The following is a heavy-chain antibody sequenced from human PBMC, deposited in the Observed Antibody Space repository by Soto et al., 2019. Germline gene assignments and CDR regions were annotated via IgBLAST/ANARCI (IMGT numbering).Heavy chain of an antibody. J-gene: IGHJ3*02. D-gene: IGHD6-19*01. CDR2: ISGSGGST. V-gene: IGHV3-23*01. Sequence: EVQLLESGGGLVQPGGSLRLSCAASGFTCSSYAMSWVRQAPGKGLEWVSAISGSGGSTYYADSVKGRFTISRDNSKNTLYLQMNSLRAEDTAVYYCAKERSIAVAAYDAFDIWGQGTMVTVSS. CDR1: GFTCSSYA. CDR3: AKERSIAVAAYDAFDI.